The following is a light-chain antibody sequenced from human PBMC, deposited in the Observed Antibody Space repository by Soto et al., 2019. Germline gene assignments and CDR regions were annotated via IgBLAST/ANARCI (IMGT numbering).Light chain of an antibody. Sequence: EIVLTKSPGTLSLSPGERATLSCRASQSVSSSYLAGYQQKPGQAPRLLIYGASSRATGIPDRFSGSGSGTDFTLPISRLEPEDFAVYYCQQYGSSPLTFRQGTKLEIK. CDR2: GAS. CDR1: QSVSSSY. J-gene: IGKJ2*01. CDR3: QQYGSSPLT. V-gene: IGKV3-20*01.